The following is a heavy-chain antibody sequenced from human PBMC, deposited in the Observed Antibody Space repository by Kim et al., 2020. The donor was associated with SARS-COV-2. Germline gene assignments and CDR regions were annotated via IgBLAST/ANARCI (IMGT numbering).Heavy chain of an antibody. CDR3: ARAGGYSSRVRFFDL. V-gene: IGHV1-69*04. D-gene: IGHD6-13*01. Sequence: KFQGRVTISADKSTSTAYVELSSLTYEDTAVYYCARAGGYSSRVRFFDLWGRGTLVTVSS. J-gene: IGHJ2*01.